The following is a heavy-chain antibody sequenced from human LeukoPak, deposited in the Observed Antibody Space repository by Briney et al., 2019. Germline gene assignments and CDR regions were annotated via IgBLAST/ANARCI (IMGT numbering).Heavy chain of an antibody. Sequence: GGSLRLSCAASGFTFSAYWMHWVRQAPGKGLEWVSRINNDGSSTTYADSVKGRFTISRDNAKNTLYLQMNSLRAEDTAVYYCARDLELAYYDSTGYEYRGQGNLVTASS. CDR1: GFTFSAYW. CDR2: INNDGSST. D-gene: IGHD3-22*01. V-gene: IGHV3-74*01. CDR3: ARDLELAYYDSTGYEY. J-gene: IGHJ4*02.